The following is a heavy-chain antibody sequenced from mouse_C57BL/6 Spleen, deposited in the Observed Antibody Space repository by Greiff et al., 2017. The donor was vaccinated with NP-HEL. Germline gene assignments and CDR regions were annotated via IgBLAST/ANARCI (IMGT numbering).Heavy chain of an antibody. CDR2: ISYDGSN. CDR3: AREGVYYGSSYGFAY. CDR1: GYSITSGYY. V-gene: IGHV3-6*01. J-gene: IGHJ3*01. Sequence: VQLQQSGPGLVKPSQSLSLTCSVTGYSITSGYYWNWIRQFPGNKLEWMGYISYDGSNNYNPSLKNRISITRDTSKNQFFLKLNSVTTEDTATYYCAREGVYYGSSYGFAYWGQGTLVTVSA. D-gene: IGHD1-1*01.